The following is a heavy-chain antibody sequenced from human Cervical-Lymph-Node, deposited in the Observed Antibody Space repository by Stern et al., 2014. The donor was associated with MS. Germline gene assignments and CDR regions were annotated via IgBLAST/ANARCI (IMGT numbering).Heavy chain of an antibody. CDR2: IYYSGTT. CDR1: GGSISRSAYY. D-gene: IGHD5-24*01. J-gene: IGHJ4*02. CDR3: ARLTGIIDS. Sequence: VQLVESGPGLVKPSETLSLTCTVSGGSISRSAYYWGWIRQPPGKGLEWIGNIYYSGTTYYDPSLKSRVTISVPAATNPFSPKQTSVTAADTAVYYCARLTGIIDSWGQGTLVAVSS. V-gene: IGHV4-39*01.